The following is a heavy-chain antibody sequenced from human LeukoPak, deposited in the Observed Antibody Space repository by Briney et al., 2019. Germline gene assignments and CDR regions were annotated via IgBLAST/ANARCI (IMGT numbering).Heavy chain of an antibody. Sequence: WASVKVSCKASGYTFTGYFMHWVRQAPGQGLEWMGRINPHSGDTKYAQKLEGRVTMTRDTSISTAYMELTRLRSDDTAVYYCARNGQYSSSWYWGDAFDIWGQGTMVTVSS. CDR2: INPHSGDT. D-gene: IGHD6-13*01. V-gene: IGHV1-2*06. J-gene: IGHJ3*02. CDR1: GYTFTGYF. CDR3: ARNGQYSSSWYWGDAFDI.